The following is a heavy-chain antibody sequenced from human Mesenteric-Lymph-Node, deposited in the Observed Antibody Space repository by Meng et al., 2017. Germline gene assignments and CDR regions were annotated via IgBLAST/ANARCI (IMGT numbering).Heavy chain of an antibody. D-gene: IGHD3-10*01. CDR1: GFTFSSYG. Sequence: GESLKISCAASGFTFSSYGMHWVRQAPGKGLEWVAVIWYDGSNKYYADSVKGRFTISRDNSKNTLYLQMNSLRAEDTAVYYCARGHYGSGSYVDYWGQGKRVTVSS. CDR2: IWYDGSNK. J-gene: IGHJ4*02. V-gene: IGHV3-33*01. CDR3: ARGHYGSGSYVDY.